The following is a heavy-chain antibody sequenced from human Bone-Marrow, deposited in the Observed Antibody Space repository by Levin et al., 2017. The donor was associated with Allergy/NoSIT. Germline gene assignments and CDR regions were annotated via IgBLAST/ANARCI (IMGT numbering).Heavy chain of an antibody. J-gene: IGHJ2*01. V-gene: IGHV5-51*01. CDR3: ARLAYCGGDCYYNWYFDR. CDR1: GYSFTSYW. Sequence: GESLKISCKGSGYSFTSYWIGWVRQMPGKGLEWMGIIYPGDSDTRYSPSFQGQVTISADKSISTAYLQWSSLKASDTAMYYCARLAYCGGDCYYNWYFDRWGRGTLVTVSS. D-gene: IGHD2-21*01. CDR2: IYPGDSDT.